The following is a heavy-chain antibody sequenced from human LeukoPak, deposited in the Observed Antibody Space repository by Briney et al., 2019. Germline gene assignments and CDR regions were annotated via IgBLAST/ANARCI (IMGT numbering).Heavy chain of an antibody. CDR1: GFTFSSYG. J-gene: IGHJ6*02. CDR3: ARDAGYCSGGSCFYCMDV. V-gene: IGHV3-33*01. CDR2: IWYDGSNK. D-gene: IGHD2-15*01. Sequence: GGSLRLSCAASGFTFSSYGMHWVRQAPGKGLEWVAVIWYDGSNKYYADSVKGRFTIPRDNSKNTLYLQMNSLRAEDTAVYYCARDAGYCSGGSCFYCMDVWGQGTTVIVSS.